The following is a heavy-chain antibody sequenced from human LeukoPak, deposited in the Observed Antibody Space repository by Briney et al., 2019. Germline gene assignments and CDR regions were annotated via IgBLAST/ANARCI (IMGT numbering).Heavy chain of an antibody. J-gene: IGHJ4*02. CDR3: VRDRELAY. Sequence: SETLSLTCTVPGGSISSSSYYWGWIRQPPGKGLEWIGSIYYSGSTYYNPSLKSRVTISVDTSKNQFSLKLSSVTAADTAVYYCVRDRELAYWGQGILVTVSS. CDR1: GGSISSSSYY. D-gene: IGHD1-1*01. CDR2: IYYSGST. V-gene: IGHV4-39*07.